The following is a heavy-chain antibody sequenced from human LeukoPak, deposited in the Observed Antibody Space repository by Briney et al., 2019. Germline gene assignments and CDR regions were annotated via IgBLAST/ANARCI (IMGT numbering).Heavy chain of an antibody. Sequence: SGGSLRLSCAASGFTFSSYWMHWVRQAPGKGLVWVSRTNSDGSSTSYADSVKGRFTISRDNAKNTLYLQMNSLRAEDTAVYYCAREHCSGGSCYFDYWGQGTLVTVSS. V-gene: IGHV3-74*01. CDR2: TNSDGSST. J-gene: IGHJ4*02. CDR1: GFTFSSYW. D-gene: IGHD2-15*01. CDR3: AREHCSGGSCYFDY.